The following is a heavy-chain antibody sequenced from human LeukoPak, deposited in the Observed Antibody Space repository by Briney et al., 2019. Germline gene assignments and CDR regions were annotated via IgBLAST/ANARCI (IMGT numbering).Heavy chain of an antibody. V-gene: IGHV3-21*01. D-gene: IGHD3-22*01. CDR3: ARAPSYYYDSSGYLGY. CDR2: ISSSSSYI. J-gene: IGHJ4*02. CDR1: GFTFSSYS. Sequence: GGTLRLSCAASGFTFSSYSMNWVRQAPGKGLEWVSSISSSSSYIYYADSVKGRFTISRDNAKNSLYLQMNSLRAEDTAVYYCARAPSYYYDSSGYLGYWGQGTLVTVSS.